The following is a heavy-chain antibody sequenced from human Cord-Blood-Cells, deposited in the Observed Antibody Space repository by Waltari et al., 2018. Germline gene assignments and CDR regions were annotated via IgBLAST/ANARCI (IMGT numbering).Heavy chain of an antibody. D-gene: IGHD3-10*01. CDR3: ARGLRYYGSGSYPFRH. Sequence: QVQLVQSGAEVKKPGASVKVSCKASGYTLPSYDINWVRQATGQGLEWMGWLNPNSGNTGYAQKFQGRVTMTRNTSISTAYMGLSSLRSEDTAVYYCARGLRYYGSGSYPFRHWGQGTLVTVSS. CDR2: LNPNSGNT. V-gene: IGHV1-8*01. J-gene: IGHJ1*01. CDR1: GYTLPSYD.